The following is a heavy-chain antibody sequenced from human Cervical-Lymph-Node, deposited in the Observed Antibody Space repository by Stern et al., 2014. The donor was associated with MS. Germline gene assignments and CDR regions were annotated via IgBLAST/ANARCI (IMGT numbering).Heavy chain of an antibody. CDR3: VKHMDPYYTMDV. Sequence: QLVQSGGGLVQPGRSLRLSCAASGFNFEDFDMYWVRQAPGKGLEWVSGITWKSDTIGYADSVKGRFTISRDNAKNSLYLQMNNLRPQDTALYFCVKHMDPYYTMDVWGQGTTVTVSS. CDR1: GFNFEDFD. CDR2: ITWKSDTI. V-gene: IGHV3-9*01. J-gene: IGHJ6*02. D-gene: IGHD3/OR15-3a*01.